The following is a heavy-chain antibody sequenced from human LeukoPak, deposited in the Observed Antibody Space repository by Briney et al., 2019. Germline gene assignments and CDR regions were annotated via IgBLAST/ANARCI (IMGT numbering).Heavy chain of an antibody. D-gene: IGHD3-22*01. V-gene: IGHV3-30*18. J-gene: IGHJ4*02. CDR3: AKGHRYYFDSSGYLFDY. Sequence: GRSLRLSCAASGFTFSNYGMHWVRQAPGKGLEWVAIISYDGSNKYYADSVKGRFTISRDNSKNTLYLQMNSLRPEDTAVYYCAKGHRYYFDSSGYLFDYWGQGTLVTVSS. CDR2: ISYDGSNK. CDR1: GFTFSNYG.